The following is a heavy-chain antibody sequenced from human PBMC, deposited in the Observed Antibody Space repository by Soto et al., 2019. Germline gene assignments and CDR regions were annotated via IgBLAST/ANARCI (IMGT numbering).Heavy chain of an antibody. CDR1: GFTFSSYA. J-gene: IGHJ4*02. D-gene: IGHD3-22*01. Sequence: GGSLRLSXSASGFTFSSYAMHWVRQAPGKGLEYVSAISSNGGSTYYADSVKGRFTISRDNSKNTLYLQMSSLRAEDTAVYYCVKASSNSNYYDSSGYYGIDYWGQGTLVTVSS. CDR3: VKASSNSNYYDSSGYYGIDY. CDR2: ISSNGGST. V-gene: IGHV3-64D*06.